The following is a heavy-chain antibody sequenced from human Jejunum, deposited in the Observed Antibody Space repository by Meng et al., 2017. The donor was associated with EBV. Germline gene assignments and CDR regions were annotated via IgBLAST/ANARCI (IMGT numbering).Heavy chain of an antibody. CDR2: INTNTGKP. V-gene: IGHV7-4-1*02. J-gene: IGHJ5*02. CDR1: GYIFTSDA. CDR3: ARGSNWFDS. Sequence: QVHLVQSGSELKKPGASAKVSCKAPGYIFTSDALNWVRQTPGHGLEWMGWINTNTGKPMYAQGFTGRFVFSLDNSINTAYLQINSLQTDDTGVYYCARGSNWFDSWDQGTLVTVSS.